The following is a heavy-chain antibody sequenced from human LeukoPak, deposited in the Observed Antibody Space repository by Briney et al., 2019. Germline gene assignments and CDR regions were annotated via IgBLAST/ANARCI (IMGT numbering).Heavy chain of an antibody. CDR3: AKDAQRGFDYSNSLEH. J-gene: IGHJ4*02. CDR1: GFTFSHYG. CDR2: IWSDATNQ. D-gene: IGHD4-11*01. Sequence: PGRSLRLSCEASGFTFSHYGMRWVRQAPGKGLEWVAVIWSDATNQYYADSVKGRFTISRDNFKNTVSLQMNSLRAEDTAVYYRAKDAQRGFDYSNSLEHWGQGSLVTVSS. V-gene: IGHV3-33*06.